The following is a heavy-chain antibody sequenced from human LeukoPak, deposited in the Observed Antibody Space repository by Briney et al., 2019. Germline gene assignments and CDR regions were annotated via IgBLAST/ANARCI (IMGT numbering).Heavy chain of an antibody. CDR1: GFTFSSYA. CDR3: AKGTGDTGYYFDY. V-gene: IGHV3-23*01. J-gene: IGHJ4*02. D-gene: IGHD1-1*01. CDR2: IRVGGEA. Sequence: GGSLRLSCAASGFTFSSYAMNWVRQAPGKGLEWVSGIRVGGEAHYADSVKGRFTISRDNSENTLYLQMSGLRAEDTAVYHCAKGTGDTGYYFDYWGQGTLVTASS.